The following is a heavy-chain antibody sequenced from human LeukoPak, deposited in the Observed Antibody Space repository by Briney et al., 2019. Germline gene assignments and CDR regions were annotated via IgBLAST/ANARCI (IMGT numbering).Heavy chain of an antibody. CDR2: IKQDGSEK. CDR1: EFSVGSNY. D-gene: IGHD6-19*01. J-gene: IGHJ5*02. CDR3: ARDPSSGWYLKGWFDP. V-gene: IGHV3-7*01. Sequence: GGSLRLSCAASEFSVGSNYMTWVRQAPGKGLEWVANIKQDGSEKYYVGSVKGRFTISRDNAKNSLYLQMNSLRAEDTAVYYCARDPSSGWYLKGWFDPWGQGTLVTVSS.